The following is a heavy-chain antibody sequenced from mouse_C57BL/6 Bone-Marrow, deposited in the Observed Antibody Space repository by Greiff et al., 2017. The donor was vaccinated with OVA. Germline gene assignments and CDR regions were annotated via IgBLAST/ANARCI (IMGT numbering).Heavy chain of an antibody. D-gene: IGHD1-1*01. CDR2: IRLKTDNYAT. J-gene: IGHJ2*01. CDR1: GFTFSNYW. V-gene: IGHV6-3*01. Sequence: VQLKESGGGLVQPGGSLKLSCVASGFTFSNYWMNWVRQSPEKGLEWVAQIRLKTDNYATHYAESVKGRFTISRDDSKSSVYLQMNNLRAEDTGIYYCTGGSSKPYFDYWGQGTTLTVSS. CDR3: TGGSSKPYFDY.